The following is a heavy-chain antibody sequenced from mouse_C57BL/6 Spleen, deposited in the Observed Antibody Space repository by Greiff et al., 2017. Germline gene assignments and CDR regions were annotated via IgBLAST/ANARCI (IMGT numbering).Heavy chain of an antibody. D-gene: IGHD2-5*01. Sequence: QVQLQQSGTELVKPGASVTLSCKASGYTFTSYWMHWVKQRPGQGLEWIGNINPSNGGTKYNGKFESQATLTVDKSSSTAYMQLSSLTSEDSAVYYCARSGSNYSWFAYWGQGTLVTVSA. CDR3: ARSGSNYSWFAY. CDR1: GYTFTSYW. CDR2: INPSNGGT. J-gene: IGHJ3*01. V-gene: IGHV1-53*01.